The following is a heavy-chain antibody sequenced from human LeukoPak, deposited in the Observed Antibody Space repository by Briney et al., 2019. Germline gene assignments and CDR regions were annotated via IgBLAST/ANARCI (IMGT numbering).Heavy chain of an antibody. D-gene: IGHD6-6*01. J-gene: IGHJ4*02. Sequence: GGSLRLSCAASGFTFSSYAMHWVRQAPGKGLEWVAVISYDGSNKYYADSVKGRFTISRDNSKNTLYLQMNSLRAEDTAVYYCARPDSSSGHYFDYWGQGTLVTVSS. CDR3: ARPDSSSGHYFDY. CDR1: GFTFSSYA. CDR2: ISYDGSNK. V-gene: IGHV3-30*04.